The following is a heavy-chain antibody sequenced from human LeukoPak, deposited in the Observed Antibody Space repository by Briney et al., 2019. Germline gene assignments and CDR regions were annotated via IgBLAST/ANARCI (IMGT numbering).Heavy chain of an antibody. D-gene: IGHD6-19*01. CDR1: GFTFSSCA. J-gene: IGHJ1*01. CDR3: ARDESSGWYVGYFQH. Sequence: GRSLRLSCAASGFTFSSCAMHWVRQAPGKGLEWVAVISYDGSNKYYADSVKGRFTISRDNSKNTLYLQMNSLRAEDTAVYYCARDESSGWYVGYFQHWGQGTLVTVSS. V-gene: IGHV3-30*04. CDR2: ISYDGSNK.